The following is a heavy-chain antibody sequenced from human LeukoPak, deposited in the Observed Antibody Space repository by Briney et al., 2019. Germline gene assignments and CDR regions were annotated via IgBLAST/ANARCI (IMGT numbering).Heavy chain of an antibody. CDR1: GFTFSDYY. J-gene: IGHJ4*02. V-gene: IGHV3-11*04. Sequence: PGGSLRLSCAASGFTFSDYYMSWIRQAPGKGLEWVSYISSSGSTIYYADSVKGRFTISRDNAKNSRYLQMNSLRAEDTAVYYCARVAVRGYYFDYWGQGTLVTVSS. CDR3: ARVAVRGYYFDY. CDR2: ISSSGSTI. D-gene: IGHD3-10*02.